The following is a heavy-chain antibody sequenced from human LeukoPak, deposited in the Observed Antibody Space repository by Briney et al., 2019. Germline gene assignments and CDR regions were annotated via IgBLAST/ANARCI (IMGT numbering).Heavy chain of an antibody. Sequence: SETLSLTCTVSGGSVSSDTSYWSWIRQPPGKGLEWIGYIYYSGSTNYNPSLKSRVTMSIDTSKNQFSLKLSSVTAADTAVYFCARVQYTTGHYVYYFDYWGQGTLVTVSS. CDR2: IYYSGST. J-gene: IGHJ4*02. D-gene: IGHD6-19*01. V-gene: IGHV4-61*01. CDR3: ARVQYTTGHYVYYFDY. CDR1: GGSVSSDTSY.